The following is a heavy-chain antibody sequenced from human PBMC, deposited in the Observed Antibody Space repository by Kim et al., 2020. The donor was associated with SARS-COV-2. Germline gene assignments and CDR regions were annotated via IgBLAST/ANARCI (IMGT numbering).Heavy chain of an antibody. J-gene: IGHJ5*02. D-gene: IGHD3-10*01. V-gene: IGHV1-3*01. CDR3: AREGSGSYNWLDP. Sequence: NYSQNFQGRVPLTRDTSATTAYMELSSLTFKDTAVYYCAREGSGSYNWLDPWGQGTLVTVSS.